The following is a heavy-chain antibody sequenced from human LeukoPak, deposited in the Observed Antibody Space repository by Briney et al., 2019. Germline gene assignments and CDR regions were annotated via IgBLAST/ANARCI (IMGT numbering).Heavy chain of an antibody. J-gene: IGHJ4*02. CDR3: ARGVIVVVPAAPYYFDY. D-gene: IGHD2-2*01. V-gene: IGHV1-2*02. CDR1: GYTFTGYY. Sequence: ASVKVSCKASGYTFTGYYMHWVRQAPGQGLEWMGWINPNSGGTNYAQKFQGRVTMARDTSISTAYMELSRLRSDDTAVYYCARGVIVVVPAAPYYFDYWGQGTLVTVSS. CDR2: INPNSGGT.